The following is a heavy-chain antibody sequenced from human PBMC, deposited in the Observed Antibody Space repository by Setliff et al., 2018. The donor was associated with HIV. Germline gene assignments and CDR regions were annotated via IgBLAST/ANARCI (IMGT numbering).Heavy chain of an antibody. CDR1: GGSVSSGSYY. D-gene: IGHD6-25*01. CDR2: IYYSGST. Sequence: PSETLSLTCTVSGGSVSSGSYYWSWIRQPPGKGLEWIGYIYYSGSTKHNPSLKSRVTISLDTSKHQFSLKLTSVTAADTAVYYCARYSPRGYTLTGPYWGQGTLVTVSS. V-gene: IGHV4-61*01. J-gene: IGHJ4*02. CDR3: ARYSPRGYTLTGPY.